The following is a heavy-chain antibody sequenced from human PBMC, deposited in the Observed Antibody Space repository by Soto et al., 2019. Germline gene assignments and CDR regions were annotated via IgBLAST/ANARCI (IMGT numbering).Heavy chain of an antibody. Sequence: SETLSLTCAVSGGSITSTNWWSWVRQPPEKGLEWIGEIYHGGSTNYNPSLKSRVTISLDKSKNDFSLSLSSVTAADTAVYYCARGMAGWLVPDFWGQGTLVTVSS. CDR1: GGSITSTNW. V-gene: IGHV4-4*02. CDR3: ARGMAGWLVPDF. D-gene: IGHD6-19*01. J-gene: IGHJ4*02. CDR2: IYHGGST.